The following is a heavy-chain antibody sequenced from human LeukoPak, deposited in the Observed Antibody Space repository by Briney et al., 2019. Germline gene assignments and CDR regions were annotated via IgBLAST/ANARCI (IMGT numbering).Heavy chain of an antibody. CDR1: GGSISSYY. J-gene: IGHJ6*03. Sequence: PSETLSLTCSVSGGSISSYYWSWIRQPPGKGLEWIGYIYYSGRTNYNPSLKSRVTISVDTSKNQFSLTLSSVTAADTAVYYCARGAYYYYMDVWGKGTTVIISS. CDR3: ARGAYYYYMDV. V-gene: IGHV4-59*01. D-gene: IGHD1-26*01. CDR2: IYYSGRT.